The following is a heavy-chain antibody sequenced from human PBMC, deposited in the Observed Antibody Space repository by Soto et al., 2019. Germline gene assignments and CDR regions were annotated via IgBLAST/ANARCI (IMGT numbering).Heavy chain of an antibody. J-gene: IGHJ4*02. V-gene: IGHV4-34*01. Sequence: PSETLSLTCVVSGGSFTGSYWSWIRQPPGKGLEWLGEINHSGSTNYKSSLRSRLTISADTSKNQFSLKLSSVTAADTAVYYCARSYTGSKLDYWGQGTPVTVSS. CDR3: ARSYTGSKLDY. CDR2: INHSGST. CDR1: GGSFTGSY. D-gene: IGHD2-8*02.